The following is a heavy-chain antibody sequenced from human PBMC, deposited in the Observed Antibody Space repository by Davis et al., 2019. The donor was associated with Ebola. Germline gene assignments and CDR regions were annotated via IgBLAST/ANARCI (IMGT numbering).Heavy chain of an antibody. CDR1: GGTFSSYA. V-gene: IGHV1-69*06. CDR3: AEGKVPYYYYYGMDV. J-gene: IGHJ6*02. Sequence: SVKVSCKASGGTFSSYAISWVRQAPGQGLEWMGGIIPIFGTANYAQKFQGRVTITADKSTSTAYMELSSLRSEDTAVYYCAEGKVPYYYYYGMDVRGQGTTVTVSS. D-gene: IGHD4/OR15-4a*01. CDR2: IIPIFGTA.